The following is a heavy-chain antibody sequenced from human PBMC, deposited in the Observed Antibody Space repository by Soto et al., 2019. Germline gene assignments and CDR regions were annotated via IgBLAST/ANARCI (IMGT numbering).Heavy chain of an antibody. V-gene: IGHV3-23*01. J-gene: IGHJ6*02. CDR1: GFNFSIYP. D-gene: IGHD6-13*01. CDR2: ISGSGGST. CDR3: ANVDSTPAPICGMDV. Sequence: VGPLRLSCEASGFNFSIYPLSWVRQAPEKGLEWVSAISGSGGSTYYADSVKGRFTISRDNSKNTLYLQMNSLRAEDTAVYYCANVDSTPAPICGMDVWGQGTTVTVSS.